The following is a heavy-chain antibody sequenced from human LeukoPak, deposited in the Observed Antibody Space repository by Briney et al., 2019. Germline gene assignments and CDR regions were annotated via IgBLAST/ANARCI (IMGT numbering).Heavy chain of an antibody. D-gene: IGHD5-18*01. CDR3: ASGFRYGVFDY. Sequence: GGSLRLSCAASGFTVSSNYMSWVRQAPGKGLEWVSAIYSGGTTYYADSVKGRFTISRDNSKNTLYLQMNSLGAEDTAVYYCASGFRYGVFDYWGQGTLVTVSA. V-gene: IGHV3-53*01. CDR1: GFTVSSNY. J-gene: IGHJ4*02. CDR2: IYSGGTT.